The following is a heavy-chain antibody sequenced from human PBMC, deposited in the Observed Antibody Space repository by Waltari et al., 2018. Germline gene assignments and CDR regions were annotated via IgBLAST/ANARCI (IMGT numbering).Heavy chain of an antibody. Sequence: EVQLVESGGGLIQPGGSLRLSCAASGFTVSSNYMSWVRQAPGKGLEWVSVIYSGGSTYYADSVKGRFTISRDNSKNTLYLQMNSLRAEDTAVYYCAREKLGRYDFWSGYYYYYGMDVWGQGTTVTVSS. CDR3: AREKLGRYDFWSGYYYYYGMDV. V-gene: IGHV3-53*01. CDR2: IYSGGST. J-gene: IGHJ6*02. D-gene: IGHD3-3*01. CDR1: GFTVSSNY.